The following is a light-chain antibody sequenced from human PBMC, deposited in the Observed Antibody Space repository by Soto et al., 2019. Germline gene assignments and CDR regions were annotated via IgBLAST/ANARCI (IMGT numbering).Light chain of an antibody. CDR3: QQYNKWPPYT. V-gene: IGKV4-1*01. CDR1: QSVLYSSNNKNY. CDR2: WAS. Sequence: DIVMTQSPDSLAVSLGERATINCKSSQSVLYSSNNKNYLAWYQQKPGQPPKLLIYWASTRESGVPDRFSGSGSGTDFTLTISSLQSEDFAVYYCQQYNKWPPYTFGQGTKVEIK. J-gene: IGKJ2*01.